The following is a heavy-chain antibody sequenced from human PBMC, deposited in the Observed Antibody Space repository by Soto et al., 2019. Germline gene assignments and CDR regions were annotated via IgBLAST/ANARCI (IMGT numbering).Heavy chain of an antibody. Sequence: GGSLRLSCAASGFTFSSYAMNWVRQAPGKGLEWVSAISGSGGSTYYADSVKGRFTISRDNSKNTLYLQMNSLRAEDTAVYYCAKVWGYCSSTSCYEGFYYYYYMDVWGKGTTVTVSS. CDR3: AKVWGYCSSTSCYEGFYYYYYMDV. CDR1: GFTFSSYA. CDR2: ISGSGGST. D-gene: IGHD2-2*01. J-gene: IGHJ6*03. V-gene: IGHV3-23*01.